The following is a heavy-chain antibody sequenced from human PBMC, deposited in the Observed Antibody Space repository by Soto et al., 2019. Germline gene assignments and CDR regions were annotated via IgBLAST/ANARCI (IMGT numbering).Heavy chain of an antibody. CDR3: SLSRSRTIFGVVTLVPFDP. CDR2: IYWNDDK. CDR1: GFSLSTSGVG. D-gene: IGHD3-3*01. Sequence: SGPTLVNPTQTLTLTCTFSGFSLSTSGVGVGWIRQPPGKALEWLALIYWNDDKRYSPSLKSRITITKDTSKNQVVLTMTNMDSVDTATYFCSLSRSRTIFGVVTLVPFDPCGQGTLVTVSS. V-gene: IGHV2-5*01. J-gene: IGHJ5*02.